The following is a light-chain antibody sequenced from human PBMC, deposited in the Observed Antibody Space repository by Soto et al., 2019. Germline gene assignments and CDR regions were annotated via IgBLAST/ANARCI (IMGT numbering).Light chain of an antibody. CDR3: QQYGDSARYT. J-gene: IGKJ2*01. V-gene: IGKV3-20*01. Sequence: EIVLTQSPGTLSLSPGERATLSCRASQSVRSNYLAWYQQRPGQAPRLLIYGASSRAAGIPDRFSGGGSSTDFTLTISRLEPEDFAVYYCQQYGDSARYTFGQGTKLEIK. CDR1: QSVRSNY. CDR2: GAS.